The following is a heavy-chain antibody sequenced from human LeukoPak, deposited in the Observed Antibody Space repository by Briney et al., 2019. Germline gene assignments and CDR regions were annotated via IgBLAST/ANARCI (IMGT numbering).Heavy chain of an antibody. CDR3: ASLMLIAVGSDY. J-gene: IGHJ4*02. D-gene: IGHD3-16*01. Sequence: SQTLSLTCTVSGGSISSGGYYWSWIRQPPGKGLEWIGEVNHSGSTNYNPSLRSRVTISIDTSKNQFSLQLTSVTAADTAVYYCASLMLIAVGSDYWGQGNLVTVSS. CDR2: VNHSGST. CDR1: GGSISSGGYY. V-gene: IGHV4-31*03.